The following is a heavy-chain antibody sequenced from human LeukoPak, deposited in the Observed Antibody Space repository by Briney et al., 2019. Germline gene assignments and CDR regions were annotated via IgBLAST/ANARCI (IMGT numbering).Heavy chain of an antibody. D-gene: IGHD2-2*01. J-gene: IGHJ5*02. CDR2: ISSSSSYI. CDR3: ARLYCSSTSCRIDP. Sequence: PGGSLRLSCAASGFTFSSYSMNWVRQAPGKGLEWVSSISSSSSYIYYADSVKGRFTISRDNAKNSLYLQMNSLRAEDTAVYYCARLYCSSTSCRIDPWGRGTLVTVSS. CDR1: GFTFSSYS. V-gene: IGHV3-21*01.